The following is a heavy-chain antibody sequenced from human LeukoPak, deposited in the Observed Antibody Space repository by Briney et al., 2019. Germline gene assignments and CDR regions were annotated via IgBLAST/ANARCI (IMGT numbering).Heavy chain of an antibody. Sequence: GESLKISCKVSGYSFTNYWIGWVRQMPGKGLEWMGIIYPDDSDTRYSPSFQGQVTISVDTSISTAYLQWSSLKASDTAMYYCARLGSSTWYYFDYWGQGTLVTVSS. J-gene: IGHJ4*02. D-gene: IGHD6-13*01. V-gene: IGHV5-51*01. CDR1: GYSFTNYW. CDR2: IYPDDSDT. CDR3: ARLGSSTWYYFDY.